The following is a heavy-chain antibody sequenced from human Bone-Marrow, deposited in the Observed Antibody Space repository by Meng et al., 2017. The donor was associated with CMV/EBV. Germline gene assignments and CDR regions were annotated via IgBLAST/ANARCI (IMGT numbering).Heavy chain of an antibody. D-gene: IGHD3-10*01. CDR1: GFTFSDYY. CDR2: ISSSGSTI. Sequence: GGSLRLSCAASGFTFSDYYMSWIRQAPGKGLEWVSYISSSGSTIYYAASVKGRFTISRDNAKNSLYLQMNSLRAEDTAVYYCARDRPYYYGSGSYYNGHFQHWGQGTLVTVSS. V-gene: IGHV3-11*04. CDR3: ARDRPYYYGSGSYYNGHFQH. J-gene: IGHJ1*01.